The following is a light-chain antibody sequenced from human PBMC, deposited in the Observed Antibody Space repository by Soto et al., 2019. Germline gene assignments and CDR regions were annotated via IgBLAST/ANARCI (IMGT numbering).Light chain of an antibody. CDR3: CSSAVTSRV. CDR2: DVN. V-gene: IGLV2-11*01. CDR1: SSDVGAYNY. J-gene: IGLJ3*02. Sequence: QSALTQPRSVSGSPGHSVTISCTGTSSDVGAYNYVSWYQHHPGKAPKLIIYDVNKRPSGVPDLFSGSKSGKTASLTISWLQADDEAAYYGCSSAVTSRVFGGGTKVTVL.